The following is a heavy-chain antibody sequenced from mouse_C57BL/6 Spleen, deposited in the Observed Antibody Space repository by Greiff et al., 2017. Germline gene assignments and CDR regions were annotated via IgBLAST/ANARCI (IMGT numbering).Heavy chain of an antibody. Sequence: VLLQQSGPELVKPGASVKIPCKASGYTFTDYNMDWVKQSHGKSLEWIGDINPNNGGTIYNQKFKGKATLTVDKSSSTAYMELRSLTSEDTAVYYCARSGYGSSWFAYWGQGTLVIVSA. CDR2: INPNNGGT. CDR3: ARSGYGSSWFAY. J-gene: IGHJ3*01. D-gene: IGHD1-1*01. V-gene: IGHV1-18*01. CDR1: GYTFTDYN.